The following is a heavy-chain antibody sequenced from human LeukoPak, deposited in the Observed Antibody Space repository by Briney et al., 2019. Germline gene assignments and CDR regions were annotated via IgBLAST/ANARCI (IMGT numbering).Heavy chain of an antibody. CDR1: GFTFASYA. J-gene: IGHJ4*02. D-gene: IGHD6-13*01. Sequence: GGSLRLSCEASGFTFASYAMSWVRQAPGKGLEWVSGISAGGGATYSADSVKGRFTISRDNSKSTLYLQMNTLRAEDTAVYYCAKRIAAAGPYFDYWGQGTLVTVSS. CDR2: ISAGGGAT. V-gene: IGHV3-23*01. CDR3: AKRIAAAGPYFDY.